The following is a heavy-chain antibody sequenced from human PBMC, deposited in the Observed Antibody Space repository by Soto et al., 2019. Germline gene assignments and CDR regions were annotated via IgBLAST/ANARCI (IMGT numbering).Heavy chain of an antibody. J-gene: IGHJ6*02. Sequence: QVQLVQSGAEVKKPGSSVKVSCKASGGTFSSYTISWVRQAPGQGLEWMGRIIPILGIENYAQKIQGRGTITADKSKSTAYMELSSLRSEDTAVYYCARENDYGDSHPTYGMHVWGQGTTVTFSS. CDR1: GGTFSSYT. V-gene: IGHV1-69*08. CDR2: IIPILGIE. CDR3: ARENDYGDSHPTYGMHV. D-gene: IGHD4-17*01.